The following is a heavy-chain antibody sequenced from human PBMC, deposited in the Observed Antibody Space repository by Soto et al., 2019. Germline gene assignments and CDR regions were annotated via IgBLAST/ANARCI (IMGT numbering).Heavy chain of an antibody. CDR1: GGTFSSYA. CDR3: ARDFGGGYYDSSGYSAFDY. CDR2: IIPIFGTA. J-gene: IGHJ4*02. D-gene: IGHD3-22*01. V-gene: IGHV1-69*13. Sequence: SVKVSCKASGGTFSSYAINWVRQAPGQGLEWMGGIIPIFGTANYAQKFQGRVTITADESTSTAYMELSSLRSEDTAVYYCARDFGGGYYDSSGYSAFDYWGQGTLVTVSS.